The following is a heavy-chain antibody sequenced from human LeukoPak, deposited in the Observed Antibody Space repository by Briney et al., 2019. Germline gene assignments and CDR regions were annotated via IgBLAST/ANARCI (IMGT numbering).Heavy chain of an antibody. Sequence: HPSETLSLTCAVYGGSFSGYYWSWIRQPPGKGLEWIGEINHSGSTNYNPSHKSRVTISVDTSKNQFSLKLSSVTAADTAVYYCARGGGYASGNYRFVDYWGQGTLVTVSS. CDR3: ARGGGYASGNYRFVDY. CDR1: GGSFSGYY. J-gene: IGHJ4*02. V-gene: IGHV4-34*01. CDR2: INHSGST. D-gene: IGHD3-10*01.